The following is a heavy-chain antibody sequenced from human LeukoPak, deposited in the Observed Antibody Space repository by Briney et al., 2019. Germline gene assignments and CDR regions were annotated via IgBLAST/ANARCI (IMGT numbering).Heavy chain of an antibody. CDR1: GFTFSSYG. Sequence: GRSLRLSCAASGFTFSSYGMHWVRQAPGKGLEWVAVIWYGGSNKYYADSVKGRFTISRDNSKNTLYLQMNSLRAEDTAVYYCAKLEGEYSSSSSFDYWAREPWSPSPQ. V-gene: IGHV3-30*18. CDR3: AKLEGEYSSSSSFDY. J-gene: IGHJ4*02. CDR2: IWYGGSNK. D-gene: IGHD6-6*01.